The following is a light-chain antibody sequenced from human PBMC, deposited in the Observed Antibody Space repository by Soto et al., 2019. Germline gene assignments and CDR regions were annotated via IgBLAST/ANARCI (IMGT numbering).Light chain of an antibody. CDR1: QSVSSN. CDR3: QQDYKFPWT. J-gene: IGKJ1*01. Sequence: EIVMTQSPATLSVSPGERVTLSCRASQSVSSNLAWYQQKPGQAPRLLIYGASTRATTIPARFSGSGSGTEFTLTISSLQSEDFAVYYCQQDYKFPWTFGQGTKVDIK. CDR2: GAS. V-gene: IGKV3-15*01.